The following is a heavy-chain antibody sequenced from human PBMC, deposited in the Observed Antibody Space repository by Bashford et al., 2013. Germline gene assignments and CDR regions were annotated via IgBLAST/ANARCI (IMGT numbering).Heavy chain of an antibody. D-gene: IGHD4-17*01. CDR1: GFTVSSNY. J-gene: IGHJ1*01. Sequence: GSLRLSCAASGFTVSSNYMSWVRQAPGKGLEWVSVIYSGGSTYYADSVKGRFTISRDNSKNTLYLQMNSLRAEDTAVYYCATTTVTTFLVQHWGQGTLVTVSS. CDR2: IYSGGST. CDR3: ATTTVTTFLVQH. V-gene: IGHV3-53*01.